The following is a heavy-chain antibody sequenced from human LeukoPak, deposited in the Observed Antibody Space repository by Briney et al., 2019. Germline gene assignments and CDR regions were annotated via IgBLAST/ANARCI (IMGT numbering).Heavy chain of an antibody. CDR2: IFYRGST. V-gene: IGHV4-31*03. CDR1: GGSISSGGYY. D-gene: IGHD5-18*01. Sequence: SSQTLSLTCTVSGGSISSGGYYWSWIRQHPGKGLEWIGYIFYRGSTYYSPSLKSRVTMSVDTSKNQFSLKPSSVTAADTAVYYCARESSGYSIFDYWGQGTLVTVSS. J-gene: IGHJ4*02. CDR3: ARESSGYSIFDY.